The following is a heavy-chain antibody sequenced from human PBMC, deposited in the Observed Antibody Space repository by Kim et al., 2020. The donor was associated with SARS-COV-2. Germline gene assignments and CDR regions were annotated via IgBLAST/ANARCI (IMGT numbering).Heavy chain of an antibody. D-gene: IGHD2-21*01. CDR3: VKEYCGGDCYFDY. V-gene: IGHV3-64D*06. Sequence: GGSLRLSCSASGFTFSSYAMHWVRQAPGKGLEYVSAISSNGGSTYYADSVKGRFTISRDNSKNTLYLQMSSLRAEDTAVYYCVKEYCGGDCYFDYWGQGTLVTVSS. CDR1: GFTFSSYA. J-gene: IGHJ4*02. CDR2: ISSNGGST.